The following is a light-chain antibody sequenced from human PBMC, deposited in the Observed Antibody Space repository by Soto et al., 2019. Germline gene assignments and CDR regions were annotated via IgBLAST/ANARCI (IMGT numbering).Light chain of an antibody. V-gene: IGKV3-15*01. CDR2: GAS. J-gene: IGKJ1*01. CDR3: QQYNTWPS. Sequence: EIVMTQSPATLSVSPGERATLSCRASQSVSSNLAWYQQKPGQAPRLLMYGASTRASGIAARFSGSWSGTEFTITISSLQSEDFALYYCQQYNTWPSFGQGTKVEI. CDR1: QSVSSN.